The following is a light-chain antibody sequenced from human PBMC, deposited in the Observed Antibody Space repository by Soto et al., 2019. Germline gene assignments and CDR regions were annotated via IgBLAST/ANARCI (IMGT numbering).Light chain of an antibody. CDR3: QQYGSSPPIT. Sequence: EIVLTQSPGTLSLSPGERATLSCRASQSVSSSYLAWYQQKPGQAPRLLIYGASSRATGIPDRFSGSGSGTDFTLTISSLEPEGFAVYYCQQYGSSPPITFGQGTRLEIK. V-gene: IGKV3-20*01. CDR1: QSVSSSY. CDR2: GAS. J-gene: IGKJ5*01.